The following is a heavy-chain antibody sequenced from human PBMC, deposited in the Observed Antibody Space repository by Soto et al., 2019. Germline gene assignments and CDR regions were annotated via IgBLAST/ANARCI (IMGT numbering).Heavy chain of an antibody. CDR2: IGTADGT. J-gene: IGHJ6*02. Sequence: GSLRLSCSASGFTFRSYDMHWVRQGPGKGLEWVSTIGTADGTYYAGSVKGRFTISREDAKNSLYLQMNSLRVEDTAVYYCTRGGIAPGYGLDVWGLGTTVNVSS. D-gene: IGHD6-25*01. CDR3: TRGGIAPGYGLDV. V-gene: IGHV3-13*01. CDR1: GFTFRSYD.